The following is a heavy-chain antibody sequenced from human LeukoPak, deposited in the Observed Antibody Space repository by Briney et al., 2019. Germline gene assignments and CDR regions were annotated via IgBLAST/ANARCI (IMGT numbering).Heavy chain of an antibody. CDR1: GGSFSGYY. V-gene: IGHV4-34*01. D-gene: IGHD3-22*01. Sequence: SSETLSLTCAVYGGSFSGYYWSWIRQPPGKGLEWIGEINHSGSTNYNPSLKSRVTISVDTSKNQFSLKLSSVTAADTAVYYCARADYYDSSGSEIWGRGTLVTVSS. J-gene: IGHJ4*02. CDR2: INHSGST. CDR3: ARADYYDSSGSEI.